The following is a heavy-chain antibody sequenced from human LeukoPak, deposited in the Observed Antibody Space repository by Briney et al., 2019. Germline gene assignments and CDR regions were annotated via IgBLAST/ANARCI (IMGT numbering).Heavy chain of an antibody. CDR2: ISSSGSTI. V-gene: IGHV3-48*03. J-gene: IGHJ4*02. Sequence: GGSLRLSCAASGFTFSSYEMNWVRQAPGKGLEWVSYISSSGSTIYYADSVKGRFTISRDNAKNSLYLQMNSLRAEDTAVYYCASPPMYYYGSGSYYFEYWGQGALVTVSS. D-gene: IGHD3-10*01. CDR1: GFTFSSYE. CDR3: ASPPMYYYGSGSYYFEY.